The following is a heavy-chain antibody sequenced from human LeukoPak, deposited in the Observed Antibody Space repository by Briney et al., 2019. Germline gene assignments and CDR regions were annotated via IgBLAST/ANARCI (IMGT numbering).Heavy chain of an antibody. CDR3: ARDRDYSNTERGFDY. CDR2: INPNSGET. CDR1: GYTFTDYY. V-gene: IGHV1-2*02. D-gene: IGHD4-11*01. J-gene: IGHJ4*02. Sequence: ASVKVSCKTSGYTFTDYYIHWVRQAPGQGLEWMGWINPNSGETNSAQNFQGRVTMTGDTSISTAYMELRRLTSDDTAVYYCARDRDYSNTERGFDYWGQGTLVTVSS.